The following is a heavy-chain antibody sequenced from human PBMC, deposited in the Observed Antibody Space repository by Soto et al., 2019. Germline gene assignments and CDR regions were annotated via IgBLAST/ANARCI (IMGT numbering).Heavy chain of an antibody. D-gene: IGHD5-18*01. CDR1: ADTFTSHY. V-gene: IGHV1-46*01. CDR2: INPSGGST. Sequence: GASVKVSCKAPADTFTSHYMPSVRQALGRGLEWMGIINPSGGSTSYAQKFQGRVTMTRDTSTSTVYMELSSLRSEDTAVYYCPRDLMDTAMAPTLYPAAYWGQGTLPTVSS. CDR3: PRDLMDTAMAPTLYPAAY. J-gene: IGHJ4*02.